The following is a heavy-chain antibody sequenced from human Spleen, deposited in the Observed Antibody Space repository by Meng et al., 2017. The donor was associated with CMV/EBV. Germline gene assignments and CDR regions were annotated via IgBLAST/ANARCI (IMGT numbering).Heavy chain of an antibody. CDR3: AKRGGRTAFDI. V-gene: IGHV3-7*01. Sequence: GESLKISCAASGFHFSTYWMSWVRQAPGKALEWVANINQDGSQRNYVDSVKGRVTISRDNAKNSMFLQRNSLRAEDTAVYYCAKRGGRTAFDIWGQGTMVTVSS. CDR1: GFHFSTYW. CDR2: INQDGSQR. D-gene: IGHD1-1*01. J-gene: IGHJ3*02.